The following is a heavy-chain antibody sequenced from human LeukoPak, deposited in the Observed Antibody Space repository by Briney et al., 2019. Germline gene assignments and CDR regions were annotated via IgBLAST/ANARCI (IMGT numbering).Heavy chain of an antibody. CDR1: GFTFSTYW. CDR2: IKQDGSEK. J-gene: IGHJ3*02. CDR3: ARVLRYDNSGHDSFDI. D-gene: IGHD3-22*01. V-gene: IGHV3-7*01. Sequence: GGSLRLSCAASGFTFSTYWMTWVRQAPGKGLEWVANIKQDGSEKFYVDSVKGRFTISRDNAKNSLYLQMNSLRAEDTAVYYCARVLRYDNSGHDSFDIWGQGTMVIVSS.